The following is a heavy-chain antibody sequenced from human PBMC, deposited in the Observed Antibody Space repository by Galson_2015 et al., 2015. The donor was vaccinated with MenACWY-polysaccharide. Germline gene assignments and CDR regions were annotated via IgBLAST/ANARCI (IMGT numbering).Heavy chain of an antibody. Sequence: SVKVSCKASGYIFSSYDINWVRQASGQGLEWMGWMNPNSGNTGYAQKFQGRVAITRDTATSTAYMELRMLRYDDTAVYYCPRIIGRKHTFVDSWGQGTLVSVS. V-gene: IGHV1-8*01. CDR2: MNPNSGNT. CDR3: PRIIGRKHTFVDS. D-gene: IGHD3-3*02. J-gene: IGHJ5*01. CDR1: GYIFSSYD.